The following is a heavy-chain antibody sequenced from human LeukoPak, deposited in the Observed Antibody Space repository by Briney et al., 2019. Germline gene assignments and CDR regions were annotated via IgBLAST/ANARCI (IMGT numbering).Heavy chain of an antibody. J-gene: IGHJ4*02. Sequence: SETLSLTCTVSGDSIRSNNYYWGWIRQPPGKGLEWIGSIYDTGSTFYNPSLKSRVIISVDTSKNQFSLKLSSVTAADTAVYYCQSRSLEWLLDYWGQGTLVTVSS. CDR1: GDSIRSNNYY. CDR2: IYDTGST. CDR3: QSRSLEWLLDY. V-gene: IGHV4-39*01. D-gene: IGHD3-3*01.